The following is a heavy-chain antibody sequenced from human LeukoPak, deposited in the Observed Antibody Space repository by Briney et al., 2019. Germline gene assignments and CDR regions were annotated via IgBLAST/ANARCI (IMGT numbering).Heavy chain of an antibody. CDR1: GFTFSSYW. CDR3: AREGEGYSYGYDY. V-gene: IGHV3-7*01. CDR2: IKQDGSEK. D-gene: IGHD5-18*01. Sequence: AGGSLRLSCAATGFTFSSYWMSWVRQAPGKGLEWVANIKQDGSEKYYVDSVKGRFTISRVNAKNSLYLQMNSLRAEDTAVYYCAREGEGYSYGYDYWGQGTLVTVSS. J-gene: IGHJ4*02.